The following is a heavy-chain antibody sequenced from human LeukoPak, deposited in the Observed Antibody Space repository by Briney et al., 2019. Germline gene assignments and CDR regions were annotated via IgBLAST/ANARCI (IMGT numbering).Heavy chain of an antibody. Sequence: SQTLSLTCVVSGDSVSSKNGAWNWIRQSPSRGLEWLGRTYYRSKWYNDYAESMEGRMTISQDTSKNQYSLHLNSVTPDDTAVYYCARDFGTSGWHTFDYWGQGTLVTVSS. V-gene: IGHV6-1*01. CDR1: GDSVSSKNGA. D-gene: IGHD6-19*01. J-gene: IGHJ4*02. CDR2: TYYRSKWYN. CDR3: ARDFGTSGWHTFDY.